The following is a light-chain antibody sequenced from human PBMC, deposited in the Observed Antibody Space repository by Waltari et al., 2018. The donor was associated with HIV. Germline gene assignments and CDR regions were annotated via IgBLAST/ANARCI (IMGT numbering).Light chain of an antibody. CDR1: QSVTGSH. CDR2: GAS. J-gene: IGKJ2*01. Sequence: EIVLTQSPGTLSLSPGARATLSCRASQSVTGSHLAWYQQRPGQPPRRLVYGASSRATGIPDRFSGSGSGADFTLTITRLEPEDFAVYYCHQYAGLPRTFGQGTKLEIK. V-gene: IGKV3-20*01. CDR3: HQYAGLPRT.